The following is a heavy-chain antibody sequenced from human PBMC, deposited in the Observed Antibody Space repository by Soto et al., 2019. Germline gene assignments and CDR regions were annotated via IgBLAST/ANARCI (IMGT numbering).Heavy chain of an antibody. CDR2: ISAAGDP. CDR1: GFTFRNYG. V-gene: IGHV3-13*05. Sequence: ESGGGLVQPGGSLGLACEASGFTFRNYGMHWVRQGTGKGLEWVSGISAAGDPDYADSVEGRFTISRENAQNSFFLQMNSLRVGDTAVYYCARTDRDFYGLDVLGQGTTVSVSS. CDR3: ARTDRDFYGLDV. J-gene: IGHJ6*02.